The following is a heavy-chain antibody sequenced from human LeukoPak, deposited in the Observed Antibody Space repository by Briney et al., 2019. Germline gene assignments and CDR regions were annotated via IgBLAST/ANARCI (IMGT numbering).Heavy chain of an antibody. V-gene: IGHV4-39*07. Sequence: SETLSLTCTVSGGSISSSSYFWGWIRQPPGKGLEWIGSIYYSGSTYYNPSLKSRVTISVDTSKNQFSLKLSSVTAADTAVYYCARVASYYDSSGYYSSYYYYMDVWGKGTTVTVSS. J-gene: IGHJ6*03. CDR2: IYYSGST. CDR3: ARVASYYDSSGYYSSYYYYMDV. D-gene: IGHD3-22*01. CDR1: GGSISSSSYF.